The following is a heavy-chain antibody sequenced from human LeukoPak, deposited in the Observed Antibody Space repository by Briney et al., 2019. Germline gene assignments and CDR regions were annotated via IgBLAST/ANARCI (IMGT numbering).Heavy chain of an antibody. V-gene: IGHV4-31*03. D-gene: IGHD2-2*01. CDR2: IYYSGST. CDR1: GGSISSGGYY. CDR3: AKAGYSSSTSCYDPYYFDY. J-gene: IGHJ4*02. Sequence: PSETLSLTCTVSGGSISSGGYYWSWIRQHPGKGLEWTGYIYYSGSTYYNPSLKSRVTISVDTSKNQFSLKLSSVTAADTAVYYCAKAGYSSSTSCYDPYYFDYWGQGTLVTVSS.